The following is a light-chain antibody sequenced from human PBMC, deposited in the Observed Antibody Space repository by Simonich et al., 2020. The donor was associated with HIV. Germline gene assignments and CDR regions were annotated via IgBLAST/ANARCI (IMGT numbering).Light chain of an antibody. J-gene: IGKJ1*01. CDR1: QSISNN. Sequence: EIVMTQFPATLSVSPGERATLSCRASQSISNNLAWYQQKPGQAPRLLTNGASTRATGIPARFSGSGSGTEFTLTISSMQSEDFAVYYCQQYNNWPRTFGQGTKVEIK. V-gene: IGKV3-15*01. CDR3: QQYNNWPRT. CDR2: GAS.